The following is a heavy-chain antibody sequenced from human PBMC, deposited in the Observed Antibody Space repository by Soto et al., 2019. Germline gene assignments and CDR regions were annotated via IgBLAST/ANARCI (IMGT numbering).Heavy chain of an antibody. Sequence: EVQLVESGGGLVQPGGSLKLSCAASGFTFSGSAMHWVRQASGKGLEWVGRIRSKANSYATAYAASVKGRFTISRDDSKNTAYLQMNSLKTEDTAVYYCTRQVERTANCTNGVCDTLSAFDIWGQGTMVTVSS. V-gene: IGHV3-73*02. J-gene: IGHJ3*02. D-gene: IGHD2-8*01. CDR2: IRSKANSYAT. CDR3: TRQVERTANCTNGVCDTLSAFDI. CDR1: GFTFSGSA.